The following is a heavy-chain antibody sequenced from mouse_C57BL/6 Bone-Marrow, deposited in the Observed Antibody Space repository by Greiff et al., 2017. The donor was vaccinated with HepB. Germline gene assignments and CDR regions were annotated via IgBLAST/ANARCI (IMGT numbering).Heavy chain of an antibody. V-gene: IGHV1-72*01. J-gene: IGHJ1*03. CDR3: ASYYYGSSPRWYFDF. CDR1: GYTFTSYW. Sequence: QVQLQQSGAELVKPGASVKLSCKASGYTFTSYWMHWVKQRPGRGLEWIGRIDPNSGGTKYNEKFKSKATLTVDKPSSTAYMQLSSLTSEDSAVYYCASYYYGSSPRWYFDFWGTGTTVTVSS. CDR2: IDPNSGGT. D-gene: IGHD1-1*01.